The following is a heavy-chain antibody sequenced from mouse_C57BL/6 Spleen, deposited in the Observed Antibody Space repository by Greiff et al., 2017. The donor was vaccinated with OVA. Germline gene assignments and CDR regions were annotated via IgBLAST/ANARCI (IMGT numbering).Heavy chain of an antibody. CDR1: GYTFTSYW. J-gene: IGHJ4*01. Sequence: QVQLQQSGAELVMPGASVKLSCKASGYTFTSYWMHWVKQRPGQGLEWIGEIDPSDSYTNYNQKFKGKSTLTVDKSSSTAYMQLSSLTSEDSAVYYCARGDGYYGGDYYAMDYWGQGTSVTVSS. CDR2: IDPSDSYT. V-gene: IGHV1-69*01. D-gene: IGHD2-3*01. CDR3: ARGDGYYGGDYYAMDY.